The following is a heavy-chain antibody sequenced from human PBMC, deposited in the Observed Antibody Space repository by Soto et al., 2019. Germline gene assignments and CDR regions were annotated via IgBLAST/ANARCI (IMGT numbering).Heavy chain of an antibody. V-gene: IGHV4-34*01. CDR3: ARVRDWFDP. J-gene: IGHJ5*02. CDR2: TDHSGYT. Sequence: SSETLSLTCAVYGGSFSGYYWNWIHQPPGKGLEWIGETDHSGYTNYNPSLKSRVTISVDTSKNQFSLRLTSVTAADTAVYYCARVRDWFDPWGQGTLVTVSS. D-gene: IGHD3-3*01. CDR1: GGSFSGYY.